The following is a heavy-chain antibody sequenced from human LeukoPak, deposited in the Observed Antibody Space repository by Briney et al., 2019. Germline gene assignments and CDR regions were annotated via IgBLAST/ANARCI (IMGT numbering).Heavy chain of an antibody. CDR2: ILYDGSNK. J-gene: IGHJ3*02. CDR1: GVTLSSYG. V-gene: IGHV3-30*03. D-gene: IGHD4-23*01. Sequence: PGRSLRLSRAASGVTLSSYGMHWVREAPGKGLEWVALILYDGSNKYYADSVKGRFTISRDNSKNTLSLQMNSLRAEDTAVYYCATVYGGNANDASDIWGQGTMVTVSS. CDR3: ATVYGGNANDASDI.